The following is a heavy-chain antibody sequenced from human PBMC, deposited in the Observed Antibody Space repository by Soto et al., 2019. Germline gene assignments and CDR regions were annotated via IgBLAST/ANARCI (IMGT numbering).Heavy chain of an antibody. Sequence: SVKVSCKASGGTFISYAISWVRQAPGQGLEWMGGIIPIFGTANYAQKFQGRVTITADESTSTAYMELSSLRSEDTAVYYCARGVVVVAATSYYYYYGMDVWGQGTTVTVSS. V-gene: IGHV1-69*13. J-gene: IGHJ6*02. D-gene: IGHD2-15*01. CDR3: ARGVVVVAATSYYYYYGMDV. CDR1: GGTFISYA. CDR2: IIPIFGTA.